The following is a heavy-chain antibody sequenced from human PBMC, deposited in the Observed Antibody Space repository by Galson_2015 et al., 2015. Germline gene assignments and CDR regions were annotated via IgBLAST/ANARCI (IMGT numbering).Heavy chain of an antibody. CDR1: GFTFSSYA. CDR2: ISYDGSNK. Sequence: SLRLSCAASGFTFSSYAMHWVRQAPGKGLERVAVISYDGSNKYYADSVKGRFTISRDNSKNTLYLQMNSLRAEDTAVYYCARISKGAVVVPAAMPENWGQGTLVTVSS. V-gene: IGHV3-30*01. CDR3: ARISKGAVVVPAAMPEN. D-gene: IGHD2-2*01. J-gene: IGHJ4*02.